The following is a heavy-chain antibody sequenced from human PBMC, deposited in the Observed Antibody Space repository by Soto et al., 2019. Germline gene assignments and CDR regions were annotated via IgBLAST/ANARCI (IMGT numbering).Heavy chain of an antibody. D-gene: IGHD3-16*01. Sequence: GSLRLACAASGXTFSSYCMHWVRQAPGKGLEWVAVISYDGSNKYYADSVKGRFTISRDNSKNTLYLQMNSMRAEDTAVYYCAKFWGSYYYYGMDVWGQGTTVTVSS. J-gene: IGHJ6*02. CDR1: GXTFSSYC. CDR2: ISYDGSNK. CDR3: AKFWGSYYYYGMDV. V-gene: IGHV3-30*18.